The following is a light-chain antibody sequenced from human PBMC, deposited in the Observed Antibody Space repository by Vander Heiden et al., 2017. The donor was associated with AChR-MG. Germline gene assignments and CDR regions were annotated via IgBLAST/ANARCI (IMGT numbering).Light chain of an antibody. CDR2: QDS. V-gene: IGLV3-1*01. Sequence: SYELTQPPSVYVSPVQTASITCSGAKLGDKYACWYQQKPGQSPVLVIYQDSKRPSGIPERFSGSNSGNTATLTISGTQAMDEADYYCQAWDSSTVVFGGGTKLTVL. CDR3: QAWDSSTVV. J-gene: IGLJ2*01. CDR1: KLGDKY.